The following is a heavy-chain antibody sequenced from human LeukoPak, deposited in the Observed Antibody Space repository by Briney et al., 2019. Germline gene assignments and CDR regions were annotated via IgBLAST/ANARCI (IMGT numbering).Heavy chain of an antibody. V-gene: IGHV4-59*01. CDR1: GGSIGSYY. Sequence: SETLSLTCTVSGGSIGSYYWSWIRQPPGKGLEWIGYIYYSGSTNYNPSLKSRVTISLDTSKNQFSMNQISVTAADTAVYYCAREGVAAAGKLDYWGQGTLVTVSS. CDR2: IYYSGST. D-gene: IGHD6-13*01. J-gene: IGHJ4*02. CDR3: AREGVAAAGKLDY.